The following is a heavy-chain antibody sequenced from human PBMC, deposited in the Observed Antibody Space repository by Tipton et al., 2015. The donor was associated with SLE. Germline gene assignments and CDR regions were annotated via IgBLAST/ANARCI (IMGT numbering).Heavy chain of an antibody. CDR3: ARDLRSGGYYYYYYMDV. CDR1: GDSITSYY. Sequence: TLSLTCTVSGDSITSYYWNWIRQPPGKGLEWIGYIYYNGHTNYSPSLKSRVTLSVDTSKNQFSLTLSSVTAADTAVYFCARDLRSGGYYYYYYMDVWGKGTTVTVSS. D-gene: IGHD1-14*01. J-gene: IGHJ6*03. V-gene: IGHV4-59*01. CDR2: IYYNGHT.